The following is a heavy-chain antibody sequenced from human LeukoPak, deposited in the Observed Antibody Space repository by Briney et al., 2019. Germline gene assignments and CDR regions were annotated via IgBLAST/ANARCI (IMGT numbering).Heavy chain of an antibody. V-gene: IGHV4-59*01. CDR3: AREHYYGSGSYSYFDY. CDR1: GGSISSYY. Sequence: SETLSLTCTVSGGSISSYYWSWIRQPPGKGLEWIGYIYYSGSTSYNPSLKSRVTISVDTSKNQFSLKLSSVTAADTAVYYCAREHYYGSGSYSYFDYWGQGTLVTVSS. J-gene: IGHJ4*02. CDR2: IYYSGST. D-gene: IGHD3-10*01.